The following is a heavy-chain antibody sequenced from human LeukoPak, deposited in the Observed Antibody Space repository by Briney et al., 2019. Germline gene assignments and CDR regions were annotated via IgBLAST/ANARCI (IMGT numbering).Heavy chain of an antibody. D-gene: IGHD3-10*01. CDR3: ARGVLLWFGDYYYYYMDV. J-gene: IGHJ6*03. V-gene: IGHV1-69*05. CDR2: IIPIFGTA. Sequence: SVKVSCKASGGTFSSYAISWVRQAPRQGLEWMGGIIPIFGTANYAQKFQGRVTITTDESTSTAYMELSSLRSEDTAVYYCARGVLLWFGDYYYYYMDVWGKGTTVTVSS. CDR1: GGTFSSYA.